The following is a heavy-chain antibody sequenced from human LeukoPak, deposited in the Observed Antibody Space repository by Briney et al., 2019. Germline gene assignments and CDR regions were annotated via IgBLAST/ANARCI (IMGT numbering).Heavy chain of an antibody. D-gene: IGHD6-13*01. CDR1: GCSISSSSYY. J-gene: IGHJ4*02. CDR2: IYYSGST. V-gene: IGHV4-39*07. Sequence: SETLSLTCTVSGCSISSSSYYWGWIRQPPGKGLEWIGSIYYSGSTYYNPFLKSRVTISVDTSKNQFSLKLSSVTAADTAVYYCARGADSSSWLFDYWGQGTLVTVSS. CDR3: ARGADSSSWLFDY.